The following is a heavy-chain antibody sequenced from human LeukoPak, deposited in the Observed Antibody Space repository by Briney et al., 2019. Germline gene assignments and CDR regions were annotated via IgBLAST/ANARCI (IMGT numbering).Heavy chain of an antibody. J-gene: IGHJ4*02. V-gene: IGHV1-18*01. D-gene: IGHD3-10*01. Sequence: ASVKFSCNASGYTFTSYGISWVRQAPGQGLEWMGWISAYNGNTNYAQKLQGRVTMTTDTSTSTAYRELRSLRSDDTAVYYCAASYGSGSQPPDYWGQGTLVIVSS. CDR3: AASYGSGSQPPDY. CDR1: GYTFTSYG. CDR2: ISAYNGNT.